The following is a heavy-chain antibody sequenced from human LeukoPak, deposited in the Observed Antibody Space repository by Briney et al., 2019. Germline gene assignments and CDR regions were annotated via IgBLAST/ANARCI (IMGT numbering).Heavy chain of an antibody. D-gene: IGHD2-2*01. J-gene: IGHJ5*02. V-gene: IGHV4-4*09. CDR2: IYTSGST. CDR1: GGSISSYY. Sequence: PSETLSLTCTVSGGSISSYYWSWIRQPPGKGLEWIGYIYTSGSTNYNPSLKSRVTISVDTSKNQFSLKLSSVTAADTAVYYCARGYCSSTSRSIYTNWFDPWGQGTLVTVSS. CDR3: ARGYCSSTSRSIYTNWFDP.